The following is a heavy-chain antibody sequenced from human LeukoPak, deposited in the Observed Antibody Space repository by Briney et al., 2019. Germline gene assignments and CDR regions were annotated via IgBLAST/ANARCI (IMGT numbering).Heavy chain of an antibody. V-gene: IGHV4-39*07. CDR3: ARSPTKRVTDDY. J-gene: IGHJ4*02. CDR2: IYYSGST. Sequence: PSETLSLTCTVSGGSISSSSYYWGWIRQPPGKGLEWIGSIYYSGSTYYNPSLKSRVTISVDTSKNQFSLKLSSVTAADTAVYYCARSPTKRVTDDYWGQGTLVTVSS. CDR1: GGSISSSSYY. D-gene: IGHD5-18*01.